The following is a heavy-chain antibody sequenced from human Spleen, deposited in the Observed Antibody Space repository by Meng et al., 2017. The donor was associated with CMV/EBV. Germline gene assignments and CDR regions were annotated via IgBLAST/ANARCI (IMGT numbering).Heavy chain of an antibody. J-gene: IGHJ5*02. V-gene: IGHV3-7*01. D-gene: IGHD5-18*01. CDR2: IKKDRSEK. Sequence: GGSLRLSCAASGFTFSSYWMSWVRQAPGKGLEWVANIKKDRSEKYYVDSVKGRFIISRDNAKNSLYLQMNSLRAGETAVYYCARGRGYKFDPLGQGTLVTVSS. CDR3: ARGRGYKFDP. CDR1: GFTFSSYW.